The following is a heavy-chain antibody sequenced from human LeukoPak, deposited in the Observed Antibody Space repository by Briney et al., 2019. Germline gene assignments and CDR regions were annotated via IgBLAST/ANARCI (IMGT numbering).Heavy chain of an antibody. V-gene: IGHV4-59*01. CDR1: GASINFYY. J-gene: IGHJ4*02. Sequence: PSETLSLTCTVSGASINFYYWSWVRQSPEKGLEWIGNVYYSGSANYNPSLQSRVTISVETSKNQFSLKLTSVTAADTAAYYCARPHIAVAGYYFDDWGQGALVTVSS. CDR3: ARPHIAVAGYYFDD. CDR2: VYYSGSA. D-gene: IGHD6-19*01.